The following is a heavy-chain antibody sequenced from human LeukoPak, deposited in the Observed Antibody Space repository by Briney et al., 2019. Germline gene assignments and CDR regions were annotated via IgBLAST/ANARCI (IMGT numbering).Heavy chain of an antibody. CDR1: GFTFSSYA. J-gene: IGHJ4*02. CDR2: ISGSGGST. V-gene: IGHV3-23*01. Sequence: PGGSLRLSCVASGFTFSSYAMSWVRQAPGKGLEWVSAISGSGGSTYYADSVKGRFTISRDNSKNTLYLQMNSLRAEDTAVYYCATDLTIYSSGYYYEVVGVDYWGQGTLVTVSS. D-gene: IGHD3-22*01. CDR3: ATDLTIYSSGYYYEVVGVDY.